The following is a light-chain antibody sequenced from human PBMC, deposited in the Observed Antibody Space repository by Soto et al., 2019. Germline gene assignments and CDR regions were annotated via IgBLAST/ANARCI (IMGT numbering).Light chain of an antibody. Sequence: EIVLSQSPATLSVSPGEKATLSCRASQSVSTNVAWYQQIPGQAPRLLIYSASTRATGVPARFSGSWSGTEFTLTISSLQSEDFAVYFCQQYVDWPPTYTFGQGTKLEI. V-gene: IGKV3-15*01. J-gene: IGKJ2*01. CDR3: QQYVDWPPTYT. CDR2: SAS. CDR1: QSVSTN.